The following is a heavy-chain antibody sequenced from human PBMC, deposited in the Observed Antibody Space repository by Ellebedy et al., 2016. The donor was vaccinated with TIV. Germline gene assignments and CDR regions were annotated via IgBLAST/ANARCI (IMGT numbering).Heavy chain of an antibody. V-gene: IGHV3-7*01. D-gene: IGHD3-10*01. CDR1: GFTFANYG. J-gene: IGHJ4*02. CDR3: ARAVIGKEDFDY. Sequence: PGGSLRLSCAASGFTFANYGMHWVRQAQGKGLEWVANIKPGGNEKFYVGSVVGRFTISRDNSKNTLYLQMNSLTTEDTAVYYCARAVIGKEDFDYWGQGSLVSVSS. CDR2: IKPGGNEK.